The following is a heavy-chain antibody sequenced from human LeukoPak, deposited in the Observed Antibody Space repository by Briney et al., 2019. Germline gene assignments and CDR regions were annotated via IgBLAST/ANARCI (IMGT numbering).Heavy chain of an antibody. CDR2: IYYSGST. Sequence: SETLSLTCTVSGGSISSYYWSWIRQPPGKGLEWIGYIYYSGSTNYKSSLKSRVTISVDTSKNQFSLKLSSVTAADTAVYYCARDSIAYCGGDCKGLDPWGQGTLVTVSS. CDR1: GGSISSYY. V-gene: IGHV4-59*01. J-gene: IGHJ5*02. D-gene: IGHD2-21*02. CDR3: ARDSIAYCGGDCKGLDP.